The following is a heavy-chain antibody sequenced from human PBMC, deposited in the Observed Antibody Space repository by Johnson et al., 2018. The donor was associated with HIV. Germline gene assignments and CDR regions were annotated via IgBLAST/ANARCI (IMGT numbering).Heavy chain of an antibody. D-gene: IGHD6-6*01. CDR2: IRYDGSNK. CDR3: APIAAHHDAFDI. J-gene: IGHJ3*02. CDR1: GFTFISYW. Sequence: QVRLVESGGGLVQPGGSLRLSCAASGFTFISYWMHWVRQAPGKGLEWVAFIRYDGSNKYYADSVKGRFTISRDNAKNSLYLQMNSLRAEDTAVYYCAPIAAHHDAFDIWGQGTMVTVFS. V-gene: IGHV3-30*02.